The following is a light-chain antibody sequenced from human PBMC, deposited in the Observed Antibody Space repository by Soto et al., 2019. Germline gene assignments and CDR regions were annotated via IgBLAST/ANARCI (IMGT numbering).Light chain of an antibody. J-gene: IGLJ1*01. CDR3: ASYTTSSTYV. CDR2: EVT. Sequence: QSALTQPASVSGSPGQSITISCTGTSIDVGGYNYVSWYQQVPGKAPKLIIYEVTNRPSGVSPRFSGSRSGNTASLATSGLHADDEADYYCASYTTSSTYVFXXGTKVTVL. V-gene: IGLV2-14*01. CDR1: SIDVGGYNY.